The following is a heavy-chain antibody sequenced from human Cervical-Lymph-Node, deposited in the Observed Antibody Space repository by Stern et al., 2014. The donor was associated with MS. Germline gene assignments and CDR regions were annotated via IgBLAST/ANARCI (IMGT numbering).Heavy chain of an antibody. V-gene: IGHV3-9*01. J-gene: IGHJ4*02. CDR3: AKVRQYTSSWYLGNYFDY. CDR2: ISWNSGSI. D-gene: IGHD6-13*01. Sequence: EVQLVESGGGLVQPGRSLRLSCAASGFTFDDYAMHWVRQAPGKGLEWVSGISWNSGSIGYADSVKGRFTISRDNAKNSLYLQTNSLRAEDTALYYCAKVRQYTSSWYLGNYFDYWGQGTLVTVSS. CDR1: GFTFDDYA.